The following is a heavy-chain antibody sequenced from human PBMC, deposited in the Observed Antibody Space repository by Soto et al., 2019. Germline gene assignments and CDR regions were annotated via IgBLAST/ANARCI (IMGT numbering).Heavy chain of an antibody. D-gene: IGHD2-2*01. J-gene: IGHJ6*02. CDR2: IYYSENT. Sequence: ASETLSLTCSVSGGSISSRSYSWGWIRQPPGKGLEWIGTIYYSENTYYNPSLKSRVTISVDTSKNQFSLKLSSVTAADTAVYYCAKRGGYCIGNSCHGDYARDVGGQGTTVP. CDR1: GGSISSRSYS. V-gene: IGHV4-39*01. CDR3: AKRGGYCIGNSCHGDYARDV.